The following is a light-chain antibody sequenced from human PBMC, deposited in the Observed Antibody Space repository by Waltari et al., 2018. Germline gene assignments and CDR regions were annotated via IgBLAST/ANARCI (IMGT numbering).Light chain of an antibody. J-gene: IGKJ1*01. CDR2: GAS. Sequence: EIVLTQSPGTLSLSPGERATLYCRARQSVGSTLAWYQQKPGQPPRLLIYGASSRATGIPDRFSGSGSGTDFSLTIGRLEPEDFAVYYCQHYVRLPATFGQGTKVEIK. CDR1: QSVGST. V-gene: IGKV3-20*01. CDR3: QHYVRLPAT.